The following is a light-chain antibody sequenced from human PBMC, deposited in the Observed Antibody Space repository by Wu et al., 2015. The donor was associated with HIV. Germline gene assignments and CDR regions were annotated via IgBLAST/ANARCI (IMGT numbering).Light chain of an antibody. J-gene: IGKJ4*01. Sequence: DIQMTQSPSTLSASVGDRVTITCRASQNINNWLAWYQQKPGKAPKLLISKASNLESGVPSRFSGSGSGTQFTLTINSLQPDDFATYSCQQYLGYSTFGGGTKVEIK. V-gene: IGKV1-5*03. CDR1: QNINNW. CDR2: KAS. CDR3: QQYLGYST.